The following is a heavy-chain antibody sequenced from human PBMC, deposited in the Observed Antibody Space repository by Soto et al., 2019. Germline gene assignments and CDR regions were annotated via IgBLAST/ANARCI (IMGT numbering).Heavy chain of an antibody. D-gene: IGHD6-6*01. CDR2: MNPNSGNT. Sequence: SVKVSCKASGYTFTSYDINWVRQATGQGLEWMGWMNPNSGNTGYAQKFQGRVTMTRNTSICTAYMELSSLRSEDTAVYYCARESIAAGENAFDIWGQGTMVTVSS. CDR1: GYTFTSYD. V-gene: IGHV1-8*01. CDR3: ARESIAAGENAFDI. J-gene: IGHJ3*02.